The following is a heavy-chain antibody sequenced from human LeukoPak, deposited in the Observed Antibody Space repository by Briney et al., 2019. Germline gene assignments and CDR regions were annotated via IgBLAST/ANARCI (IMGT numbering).Heavy chain of an antibody. CDR3: ARHSSWSEFDY. J-gene: IGHJ4*02. Sequence: SETPSLTCTVSGGSISSKSYYWDWIRQPPGKGLEWIGSIYYSGSTYYNPSLKSRVIMSVDTSKNQFSLKLSSLTAADTAVYYCARHSSWSEFDYWGQGTLVTVSS. CDR1: GGSISSKSYY. V-gene: IGHV4-39*01. D-gene: IGHD2-2*01. CDR2: IYYSGST.